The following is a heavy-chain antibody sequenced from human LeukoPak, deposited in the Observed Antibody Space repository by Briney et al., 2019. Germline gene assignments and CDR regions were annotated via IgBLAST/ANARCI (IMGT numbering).Heavy chain of an antibody. D-gene: IGHD3-10*01. V-gene: IGHV4-4*07. J-gene: IGHJ4*02. Sequence: SETLSLTCAVYGGSFSSYYWSWIRQPAGKGLEWIGRMFPSGNTNYNPSLNSRVTMSVDTSKNQFSLKLSSVTAADTAVYYCARDYYDSGSYPFDSWGQGTLVTVSS. CDR3: ARDYYDSGSYPFDS. CDR2: MFPSGNT. CDR1: GGSFSSYY.